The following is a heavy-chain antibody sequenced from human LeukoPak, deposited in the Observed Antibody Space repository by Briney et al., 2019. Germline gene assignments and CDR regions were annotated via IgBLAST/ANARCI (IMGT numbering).Heavy chain of an antibody. J-gene: IGHJ2*01. D-gene: IGHD6-19*01. CDR1: GFTFNNYA. CDR3: ARDSGEYRSAWYFDL. CDR2: IWYDGSNK. V-gene: IGHV3-33*01. Sequence: GGSLRLSCVASGFTFNNYAMHWVRQAPGQGLEWVAVIWYDGSNKFYAASVKGRFTISRDNSKNTLYVQMHSLRAEDTAVYYCARDSGEYRSAWYFDLWGPGTLVAVSS.